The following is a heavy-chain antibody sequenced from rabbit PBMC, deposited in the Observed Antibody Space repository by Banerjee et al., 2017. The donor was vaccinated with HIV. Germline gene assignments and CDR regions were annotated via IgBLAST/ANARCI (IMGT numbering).Heavy chain of an antibody. D-gene: IGHD6-1*01. V-gene: IGHV1S45*01. Sequence: QEQLEESGGDLVKPGASLTLTCTASGFTISSISWICWVRQAPGKGLEWIACIYSGSSGSTYYASRAKGRFTISKTSSTTVTLQMTSLTAADTATYFCARESGSAGAGYALWGPGTLVTVS. CDR1: GFTISSISW. CDR2: IYSGSSGST. CDR3: ARESGSAGAGYAL. J-gene: IGHJ6*01.